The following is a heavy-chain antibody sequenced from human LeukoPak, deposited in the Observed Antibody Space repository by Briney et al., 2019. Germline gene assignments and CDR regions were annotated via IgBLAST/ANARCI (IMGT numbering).Heavy chain of an antibody. Sequence: GGSLRLSCAASGFTFSSFWMHWVRQAPGKGLMWVSRIHSDGSTTTYADSVKGRFTISRDNAKNILYLQMNSLRAEDTAVYYCVRDNDSIFDYWGQGTLVTVSS. CDR3: VRDNDSIFDY. V-gene: IGHV3-74*03. CDR1: GFTFSSFW. J-gene: IGHJ4*02. CDR2: IHSDGSTT. D-gene: IGHD1-1*01.